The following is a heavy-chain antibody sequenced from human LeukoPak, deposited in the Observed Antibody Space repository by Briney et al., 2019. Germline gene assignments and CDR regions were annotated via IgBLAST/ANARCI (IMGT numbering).Heavy chain of an antibody. J-gene: IGHJ6*02. Sequence: GGSLRLSCAASGFTFSTSAMSWVRQAPGKGLEWVSGISGTTSGTYYADSVKGRFTISRDNSKNTLFLQVNSLRAEDTAVYYCAKVRTYFYHGLDVWGQGTTVTVSS. CDR1: GFTFSTSA. CDR2: ISGTTSGT. CDR3: AKVRTYFYHGLDV. V-gene: IGHV3-23*01. D-gene: IGHD1-14*01.